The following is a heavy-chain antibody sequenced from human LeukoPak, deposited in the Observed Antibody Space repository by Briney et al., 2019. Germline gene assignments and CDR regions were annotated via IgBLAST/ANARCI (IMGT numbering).Heavy chain of an antibody. J-gene: IGHJ4*02. CDR2: ISDKGTT. CDR3: ARRDAGWNYCDH. CDR1: GVSINSHY. D-gene: IGHD6-19*01. V-gene: IGHV4-59*11. Sequence: SETLSLTCAVSGVSINSHYWSWIRQSPGRGLEWIGHISDKGTTKYNPSLKSRVIISADTSRNHLSLNLTSVLAADTAIYYCARRDAGWNYCDHWGQGILVTVSP.